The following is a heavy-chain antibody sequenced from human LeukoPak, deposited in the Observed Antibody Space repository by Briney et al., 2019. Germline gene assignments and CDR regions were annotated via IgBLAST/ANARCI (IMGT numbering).Heavy chain of an antibody. J-gene: IGHJ5*02. D-gene: IGHD1-7*01. CDR3: ARDRPHPPNSASGWFDP. Sequence: TASETLSLTCTVSGGSISSGDYYWSWIRQPPGKGLEWIGYIYYSGSTNYNPSLKSRVTISVDTAKNQFSLKLSSVTAADTAVYYCARDRPHPPNSASGWFDPWGQGTLVTVSS. CDR2: IYYSGST. V-gene: IGHV4-61*08. CDR1: GGSISSGDYY.